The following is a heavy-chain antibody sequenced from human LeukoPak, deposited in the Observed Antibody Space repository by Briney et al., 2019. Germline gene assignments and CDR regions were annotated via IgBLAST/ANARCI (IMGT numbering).Heavy chain of an antibody. CDR1: GGSISGSSYY. CDR3: ARVVGAIRD. CDR2: IYYSGST. J-gene: IGHJ4*02. V-gene: IGHV4-39*07. D-gene: IGHD1-26*01. Sequence: SETLSLTCTVSGGSISGSSYYWGWIRQPPGKGLEWIGSIYYSGSTYYNPSLKSRVTISVDTSKNQFSLKLSSVTAADTAVYYCARVVGAIRDWGQGTLVTVSS.